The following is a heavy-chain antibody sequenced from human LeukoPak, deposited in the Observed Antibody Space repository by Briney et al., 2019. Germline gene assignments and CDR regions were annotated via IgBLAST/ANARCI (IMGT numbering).Heavy chain of an antibody. CDR2: INHSGST. Sequence: SETLSLTCAVYGGSFSGYYWSWIRRPPGKGLEWIGEINHSGSTNYNPSLKSRVTISVDTSKNQFSLKLSSVTAADTAVYYCARIGPFSSSWYFWFDPWGQGTLVTVSS. V-gene: IGHV4-34*01. CDR1: GGSFSGYY. D-gene: IGHD6-13*01. CDR3: ARIGPFSSSWYFWFDP. J-gene: IGHJ5*02.